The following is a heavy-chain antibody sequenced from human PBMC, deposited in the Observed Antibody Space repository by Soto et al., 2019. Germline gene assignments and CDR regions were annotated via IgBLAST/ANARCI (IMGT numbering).Heavy chain of an antibody. CDR3: AXDRPTVTSNYYYYGLDV. D-gene: IGHD4-17*01. Sequence: ASVKVSCKASGYTFTSYGISWVRQAPGQGLEWMGWISAKTADTNYAQRLQGRVTMTTDTSTSTAYMELRSLRSDDTAVFYCAXDRPTVTSNYYYYGLDVWGQGTTVTVSS. J-gene: IGHJ6*02. CDR2: ISAKTADT. CDR1: GYTFTSYG. V-gene: IGHV1-18*04.